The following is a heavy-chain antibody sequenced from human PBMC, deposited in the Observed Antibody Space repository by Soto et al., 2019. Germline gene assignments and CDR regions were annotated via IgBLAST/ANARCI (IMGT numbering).Heavy chain of an antibody. CDR2: IYKSATT. V-gene: IGHV4-30-4*01. Sequence: KPSETLSLTCSVSGDSISNLDYFWAWIRQPPGQALEYIGYIYKSATTYYNPSFESRVAISVDTSKSQFSLNVTSVTAADAAVYYCARRGRLRERYFDPWGQGTRVTVSS. D-gene: IGHD1-1*01. J-gene: IGHJ5*02. CDR3: ARRGRLRERYFDP. CDR1: GDSISNLDYF.